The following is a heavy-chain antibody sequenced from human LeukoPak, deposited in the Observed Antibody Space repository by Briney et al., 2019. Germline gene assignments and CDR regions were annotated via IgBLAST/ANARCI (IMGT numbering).Heavy chain of an antibody. CDR3: ATVVLAVARADAFDI. V-gene: IGHV1-24*01. J-gene: IGHJ3*02. D-gene: IGHD6-19*01. CDR1: GYTLTELS. CDR2: FDPEDGET. Sequence: ASVKVSCKVSGYTLTELSMHWVRQAPGKGLEWMGGFDPEDGETIYAQKFQGRVTMTEDTSTDTAYMELSSLRSEDTAVYYCATVVLAVARADAFDIWGQGTMVTVSS.